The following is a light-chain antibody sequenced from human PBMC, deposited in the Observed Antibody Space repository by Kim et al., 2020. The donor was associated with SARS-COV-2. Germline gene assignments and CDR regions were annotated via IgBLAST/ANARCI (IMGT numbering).Light chain of an antibody. CDR1: QSLLHSNGYNY. CDR3: MQALQISIT. CDR2: LGS. Sequence: DIVMTQSPLSLPVTPGEPVSISCRSSQSLLHSNGYNYLDWYLQKPGQSPQLLIYLGSNRASGVPDRFSGSGSGTDFTLKISRVEAEDVGVYYCMQALQISITFGQGTRLEIK. J-gene: IGKJ5*01. V-gene: IGKV2-28*01.